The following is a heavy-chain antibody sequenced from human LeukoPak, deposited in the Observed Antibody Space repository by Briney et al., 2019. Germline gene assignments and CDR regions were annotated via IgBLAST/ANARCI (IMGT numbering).Heavy chain of an antibody. CDR2: ISGSGGST. CDR3: AKFKVFGVPPSYY. D-gene: IGHD3-3*01. J-gene: IGHJ4*02. CDR1: GFTFSSYA. Sequence: PGXSXRLSCAASGFTFSSYAMSWVRQAPGKGLEWVSAISGSGGSTYYADSVKGRFTISRDNSKNTLYLQMNSLRAEDTAVYYCAKFKVFGVPPSYYWGQGTLVTVSS. V-gene: IGHV3-23*01.